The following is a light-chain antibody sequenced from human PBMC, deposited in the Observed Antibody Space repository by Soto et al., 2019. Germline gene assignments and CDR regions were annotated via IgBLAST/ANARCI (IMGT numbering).Light chain of an antibody. V-gene: IGKV3-15*01. Sequence: EILMTQSPATLSISPGEGATLSCRASQGVGRSVAWYQQTPGQSPRLLIYSASTRASGVPARFSGSGSGTEFTLTISSLQSEDFVVYSCQQYYYWPLTFGGGTKVEIK. J-gene: IGKJ4*01. CDR1: QGVGRS. CDR2: SAS. CDR3: QQYYYWPLT.